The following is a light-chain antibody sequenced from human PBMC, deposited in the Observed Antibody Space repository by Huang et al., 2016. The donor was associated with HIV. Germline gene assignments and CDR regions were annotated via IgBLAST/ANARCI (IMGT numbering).Light chain of an antibody. Sequence: DIQMTQSSSTLSASVGDSVTIACRASQSVSTWLAWYQQKAGRAPNLLIYEASTLESGVPSSFSGGGSGTDFTLTISGLQPDDFATYYCQQYRSFPWTFGQGTKVEV. CDR2: EAS. V-gene: IGKV1-5*03. J-gene: IGKJ1*01. CDR1: QSVSTW. CDR3: QQYRSFPWT.